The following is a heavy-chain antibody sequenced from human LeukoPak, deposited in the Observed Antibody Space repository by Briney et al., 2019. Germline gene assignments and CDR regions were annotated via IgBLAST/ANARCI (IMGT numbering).Heavy chain of an antibody. CDR3: AATYCSSTSCYENYFDY. CDR2: ISYDGSNK. CDR1: GYTFSSYA. J-gene: IGHJ4*02. V-gene: IGHV3-30-3*01. D-gene: IGHD2-2*01. Sequence: GGSLRLSCAASGYTFSSYAMHWVRQAPGKGLEWVAVISYDGSNKYYADSVKGRFTISRDNSKNTLYLQMNSLRAEDTAVYYCAATYCSSTSCYENYFDYWGQGTLVTVSS.